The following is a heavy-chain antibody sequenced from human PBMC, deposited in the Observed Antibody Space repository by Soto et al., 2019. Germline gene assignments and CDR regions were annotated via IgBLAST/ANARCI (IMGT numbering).Heavy chain of an antibody. V-gene: IGHV3-30*18. CDR1: GFTFSSYG. Sequence: LRLSCAASGFTFSSYGMHWVRQAPGKGLEWVAVISYDGSNKYYADSVKGRFTISRDNSKNTLYLQMNSLRAEDTAVYYCAKDRAHYYGSGSYYTDDYWGQGTLVTVSS. CDR2: ISYDGSNK. J-gene: IGHJ4*02. D-gene: IGHD3-10*01. CDR3: AKDRAHYYGSGSYYTDDY.